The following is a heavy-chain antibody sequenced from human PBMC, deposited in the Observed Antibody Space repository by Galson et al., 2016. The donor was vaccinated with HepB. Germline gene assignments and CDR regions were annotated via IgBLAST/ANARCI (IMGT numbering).Heavy chain of an antibody. CDR1: GFNFSTFT. CDR3: AGWSRGTGSSLDF. D-gene: IGHD3-10*01. J-gene: IGHJ4*02. CDR2: ISSSSLYI. Sequence: SLRLSCAASGFNFSTFTVNWVRQVPGKGLEWVSSISSSSLYIYYADSLRGRFTVSRENSKNSLLLQMNSLGAEDTAIYYCAGWSRGTGSSLDFWGQGTLVTVSS. V-gene: IGHV3-21*06.